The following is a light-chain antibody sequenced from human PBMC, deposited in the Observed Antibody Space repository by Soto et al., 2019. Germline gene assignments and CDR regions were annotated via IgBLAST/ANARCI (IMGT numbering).Light chain of an antibody. CDR2: DDS. J-gene: IGLJ3*02. CDR1: GGDVGGFTY. Sequence: QSVLTQPRSVSGSPGQSVTISCSASGGDVGGFTYVSWYQQHPGKAPKLLIYDDSQRPSGVPDRLSASKSGYTASLTISGLQAEDEADYYCCSYVGSYSWVFGGGTQLTVL. CDR3: CSYVGSYSWV. V-gene: IGLV2-11*01.